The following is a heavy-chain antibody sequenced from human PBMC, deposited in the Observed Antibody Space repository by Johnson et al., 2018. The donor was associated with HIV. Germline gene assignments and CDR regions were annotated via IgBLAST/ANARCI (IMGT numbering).Heavy chain of an antibody. J-gene: IGHJ3*01. CDR1: GFSISNYA. CDR2: INQDGSDK. D-gene: IGHD3-22*01. CDR3: ARGSRYTYDNDDAYLLHAFDF. Sequence: QVQLVESGGGVVQPGRSLRLACVTSGFSISNYAMHWVRQAQGKGLEWVANINQDGSDKYYGDSVKGRFTLSRDNSRDTLFLEMNSLSVEATAVYYCARGSRYTYDNDDAYLLHAFDFWGQGTMVTVSS. V-gene: IGHV3-30*04.